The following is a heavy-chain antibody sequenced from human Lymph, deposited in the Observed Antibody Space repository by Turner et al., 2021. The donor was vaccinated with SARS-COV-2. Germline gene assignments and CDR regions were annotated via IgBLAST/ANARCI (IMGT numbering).Heavy chain of an antibody. V-gene: IGHV3-23*01. CDR3: AKGVRGVIIPEAFDI. J-gene: IGHJ3*02. CDR2: ISVSGGST. D-gene: IGHD3-10*01. Sequence: EVQLLESEGGFVQPGGSLRLSCAASGFTFSSYAMSWVRQAPGKGVEWVSSISVSGGSTYYADYVKGRFTISRDNSKNTLYRQMNSLRAEDTAVYYCAKGVRGVIIPEAFDIWGQGTMVTISS. CDR1: GFTFSSYA.